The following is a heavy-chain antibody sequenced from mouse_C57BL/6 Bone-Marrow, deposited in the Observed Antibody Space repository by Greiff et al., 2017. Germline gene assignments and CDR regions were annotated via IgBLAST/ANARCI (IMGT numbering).Heavy chain of an antibody. V-gene: IGHV1-69*01. CDR2: IDPSDSYT. CDR1: GYTFTSYW. J-gene: IGHJ4*01. CDR3: ARGNTVEAMDY. Sequence: QVQLQQPGAELVMPGASVKLSCKASGYTFTSYWMHWVKQRPGQGLEWIGEIDPSDSYTNYNQKFKGKSTLTVDKSSSTAYMQLSSLTSEDSAVYYCARGNTVEAMDYWGQGTSVTVSS. D-gene: IGHD1-1*01.